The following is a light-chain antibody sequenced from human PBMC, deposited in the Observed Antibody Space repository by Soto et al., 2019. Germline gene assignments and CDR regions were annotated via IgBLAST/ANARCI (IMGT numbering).Light chain of an antibody. Sequence: QSVPTQPPSVSGAPGQRVTISCTGSSSNIGSTYNVQWYQQLPGTAPKLLIHGNTNRPSGVPDRFSGSKSGTSASLAITGRLEDDEADYYCQPYEDSRSVHYVFGTGTKVTVL. J-gene: IGLJ1*01. CDR2: GNT. V-gene: IGLV1-40*01. CDR3: QPYEDSRSVHYV. CDR1: SSNIGSTYN.